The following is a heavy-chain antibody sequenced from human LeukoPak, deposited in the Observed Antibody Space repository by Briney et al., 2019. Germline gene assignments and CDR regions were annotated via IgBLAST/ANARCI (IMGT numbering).Heavy chain of an antibody. V-gene: IGHV4-61*02. Sequence: PSETLSLTCTVSGGSISSGSYFWSWIRQPAGKGLEWIGRIYTSGSTNYNPSLKSRVTISVDTSKNQFSLKLSSVTAADTAVYYCAREYYGDDYFDYWGQGTLVTVSS. CDR1: GGSISSGSYF. CDR3: AREYYGDDYFDY. CDR2: IYTSGST. D-gene: IGHD3-10*01. J-gene: IGHJ4*02.